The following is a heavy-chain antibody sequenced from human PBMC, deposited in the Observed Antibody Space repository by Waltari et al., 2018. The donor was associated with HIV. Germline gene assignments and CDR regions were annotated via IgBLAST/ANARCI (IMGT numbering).Heavy chain of an antibody. CDR1: GGSFSDYY. D-gene: IGHD3-10*01. Sequence: QVQLQQWGAGLLKPSAPLSLTCPGAGGSFSDYYWSWLRQPPGKGLEWIGEINHSGSTNYNPSLNSRVTISVDTSKNQFSLKLSSVTAADTAVYYCARGGNYYRSGSYYKLDYWGQGTLVTVSS. CDR3: ARGGNYYRSGSYYKLDY. V-gene: IGHV4-34*01. J-gene: IGHJ4*02. CDR2: INHSGST.